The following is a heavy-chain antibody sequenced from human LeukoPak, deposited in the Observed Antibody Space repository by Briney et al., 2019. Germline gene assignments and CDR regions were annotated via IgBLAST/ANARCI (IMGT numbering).Heavy chain of an antibody. Sequence: PSETLSHTCTVSGGSISSGGYYWSWIRQHPGKGLEWIGYIYYSGSTYYNPSLKSRVTISVDTSKNQFSLKLSSVTAADTAVYYCARWSTTNVFDYWGQGTLVTVSS. CDR2: IYYSGST. V-gene: IGHV4-31*03. D-gene: IGHD4-17*01. CDR3: ARWSTTNVFDY. J-gene: IGHJ4*02. CDR1: GGSISSGGYY.